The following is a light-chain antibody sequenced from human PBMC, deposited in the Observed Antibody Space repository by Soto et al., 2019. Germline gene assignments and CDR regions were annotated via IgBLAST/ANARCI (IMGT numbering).Light chain of an antibody. V-gene: IGKV1-39*01. CDR2: GAS. CDR1: QNISIF. CDR3: HQSYSTPYT. J-gene: IGKJ2*01. Sequence: DIQLTQSPSSLSASVGDRVTITCRASQNISIFLNWYQQKPGKAPYLLIFGASSLQSGVPSRFSDSGSGTDFTLAVRSLQPDDFATYYCHQSYSTPYTFGQGARLET.